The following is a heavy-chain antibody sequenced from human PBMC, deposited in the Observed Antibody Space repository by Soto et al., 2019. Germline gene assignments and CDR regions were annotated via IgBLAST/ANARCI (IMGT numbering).Heavy chain of an antibody. Sequence: SETPSLTCTVSGGSISSYYWSWIRQPPGKGLEWIGYIYYSGSTNYNPSLKSRVTISVDTSKNQFSLKLSSVTAADTAVYYCARVLYGDLNWFDPWGQGTLVTVSS. V-gene: IGHV4-59*01. CDR1: GGSISSYY. J-gene: IGHJ5*02. CDR3: ARVLYGDLNWFDP. CDR2: IYYSGST. D-gene: IGHD4-17*01.